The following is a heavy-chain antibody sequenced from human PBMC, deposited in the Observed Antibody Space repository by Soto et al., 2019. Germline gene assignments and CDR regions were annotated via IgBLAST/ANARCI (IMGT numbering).Heavy chain of an antibody. CDR2: IYYSGTT. Sequence: SETLSLTSSVSGCNINNYYWSWIRQPPGKGLEWIGYIYYSGTTNYNPSLKSRVTISVDTSKNQFSLKLSSVTAADTAVYYCARHRYSYGSYYFDYWGQGTLVTVSS. J-gene: IGHJ4*02. V-gene: IGHV4-59*08. CDR3: ARHRYSYGSYYFDY. D-gene: IGHD5-18*01. CDR1: GCNINNYY.